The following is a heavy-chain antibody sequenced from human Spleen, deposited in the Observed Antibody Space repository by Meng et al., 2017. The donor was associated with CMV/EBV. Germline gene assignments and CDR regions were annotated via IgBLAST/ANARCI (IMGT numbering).Heavy chain of an antibody. Sequence: GGSLRLSCVGTGFNFGTYGLNWVRQAPGRGLEWISFISSDDRTRTYADSVRGRFTISRDGAKNSVSLQMRSLRVEDTAVYYCARDRGVVIPAAPYYFDYWGRGTLVTVSS. D-gene: IGHD3-10*01. J-gene: IGHJ4*02. CDR1: GFNFGTYG. CDR3: ARDRGVVIPAAPYYFDY. CDR2: ISSDDRTR. V-gene: IGHV3-48*04.